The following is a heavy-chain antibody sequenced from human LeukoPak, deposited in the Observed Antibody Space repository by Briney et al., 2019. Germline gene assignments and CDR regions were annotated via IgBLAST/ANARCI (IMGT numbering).Heavy chain of an antibody. D-gene: IGHD2-21*02. Sequence: GGSLRLSCAASGFTFSNNGMHWVRQAPGKELEWVAVIWYDGSTKYYADSVKGRFTISRDNSKNTLYLQMTSLRAEDTAVYYCVRDIVVVTAPGDYWGQGALVTVSS. V-gene: IGHV3-33*01. CDR2: IWYDGSTK. CDR3: VRDIVVVTAPGDY. J-gene: IGHJ4*02. CDR1: GFTFSNNG.